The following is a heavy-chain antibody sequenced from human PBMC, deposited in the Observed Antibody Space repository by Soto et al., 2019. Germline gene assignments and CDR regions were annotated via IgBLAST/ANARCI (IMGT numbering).Heavy chain of an antibody. V-gene: IGHV3-15*07. CDR1: GFSISSAW. CDR3: TTGSVEGY. Sequence: EVQLVESGGGLVKPGGSLRLSCAASGFSISSAWRNWVRQAPGKGLEWVGRIKTKTQGETTDYPAPVKGRFTISRDDSKNTLYLQMNSLKMEDTAVYYCTTGSVEGYWGQGTLVTVSS. J-gene: IGHJ4*02. CDR2: IKTKTQGETT. D-gene: IGHD3-3*01.